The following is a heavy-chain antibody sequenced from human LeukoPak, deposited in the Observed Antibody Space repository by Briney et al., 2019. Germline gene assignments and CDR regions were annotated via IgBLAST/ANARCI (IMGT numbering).Heavy chain of an antibody. D-gene: IGHD6-13*01. CDR2: INHSGST. CDR3: AREGSSSWHLTGFDP. V-gene: IGHV4-34*01. J-gene: IGHJ5*02. Sequence: SETLSLTCAVYGGSFSGYYWSWIRQPPGKGLEWIGEINHSGSTNYNPSLKSRVTISVDTSKNQFSLKLSSVTAADMAVYYCAREGSSSWHLTGFDPWGQGTLVTVSS. CDR1: GGSFSGYY.